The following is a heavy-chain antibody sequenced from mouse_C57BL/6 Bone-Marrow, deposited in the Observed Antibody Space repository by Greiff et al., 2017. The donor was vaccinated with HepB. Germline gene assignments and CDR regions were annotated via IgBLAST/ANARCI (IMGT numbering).Heavy chain of an antibody. CDR1: GYTFTSYG. J-gene: IGHJ2*01. D-gene: IGHD2-1*01. V-gene: IGHV1-81*01. CDR2: IYPRSGNT. Sequence: VTLMASGAELARPGASVKLSCKASGYTFTSYGICWVKQRTGPGLEWIGEIYPRSGNTYYNEKFKGKATLTADKSSSTAYMELRSLTSEDSAVYFCARCNYGNYGDYWGQGTTLTVSS. CDR3: ARCNYGNYGDY.